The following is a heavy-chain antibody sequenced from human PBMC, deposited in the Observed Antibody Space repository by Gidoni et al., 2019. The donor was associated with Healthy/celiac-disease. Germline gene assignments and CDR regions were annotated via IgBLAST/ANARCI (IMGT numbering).Heavy chain of an antibody. D-gene: IGHD3-22*01. Sequence: EVQLLESGGGLVQPGGSRRRSCEAAGFTFSSYAMSWVRQAPGKGLEWVSAISGSGGSTYYADSVKGRFTISRDNSKNTLYLQMNSLRAEDTAVYYCAKGSNGYYPGFWDYWGQGTLVTVSS. J-gene: IGHJ4*02. CDR2: ISGSGGST. CDR3: AKGSNGYYPGFWDY. CDR1: GFTFSSYA. V-gene: IGHV3-23*01.